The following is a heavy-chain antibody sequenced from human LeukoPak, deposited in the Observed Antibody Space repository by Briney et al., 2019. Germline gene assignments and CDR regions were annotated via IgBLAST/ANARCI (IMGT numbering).Heavy chain of an antibody. V-gene: IGHV3-11*04. D-gene: IGHD3-22*01. CDR3: ARDDVVRDVDSSGYYYVY. CDR1: GFTFSDYY. CDR2: IRSSGSTI. Sequence: GGSLRLSCAASGFTFSDYYMSWIRQAPGKGLEWVSYIRSSGSTIYYADSVKGRFTISRDNAKNSLYLQMNSLRAEDTAVYYCARDDVVRDVDSSGYYYVYWGQGTLVTVSS. J-gene: IGHJ4*02.